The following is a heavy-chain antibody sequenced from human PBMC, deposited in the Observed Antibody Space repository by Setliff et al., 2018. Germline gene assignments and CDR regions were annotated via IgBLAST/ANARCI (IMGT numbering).Heavy chain of an antibody. J-gene: IGHJ4*02. Sequence: SETLSLTCTVSGGSISSGGYYWSWIRQHPGKGLEWIEYIYYSGTTYYNSSLKSRVTISVDTSKSQFSLRLNSVTAADTAVYYGARTGTYRYFDYWGRGTLVTVSS. D-gene: IGHD1-1*01. CDR1: GGSISSGGYY. CDR2: IYYSGTT. CDR3: ARTGTYRYFDY. V-gene: IGHV4-31*03.